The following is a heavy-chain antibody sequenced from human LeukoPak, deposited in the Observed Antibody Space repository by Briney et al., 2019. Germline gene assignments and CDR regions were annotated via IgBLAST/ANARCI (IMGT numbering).Heavy chain of an antibody. V-gene: IGHV3-23*01. CDR1: GFTFSSYA. CDR3: VSFYETY. Sequence: GGSLRLSCAASGFTFSSYAMSWVRQAPGKGLEWVSVISTNGGNTYYVDSVKGRFTISKDNAKNTVYLQMNSLRAEDTAVYYCVSFYETYWGRGTLVTVSS. CDR2: ISTNGGNT. J-gene: IGHJ4*02. D-gene: IGHD2/OR15-2a*01.